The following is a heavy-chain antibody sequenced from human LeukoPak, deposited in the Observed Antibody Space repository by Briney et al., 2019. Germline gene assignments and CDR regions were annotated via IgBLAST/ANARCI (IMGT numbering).Heavy chain of an antibody. Sequence: GGSLRLSCAASGFTFSSYSMNWVRQAPGKGLEWVSSMSSSSSYIYYADSVKGRFTISRDNAKNSLYLQMNSLRAEDTAVYYCARDRDYGDHFDDAFDIWGQGTMVTVSS. D-gene: IGHD4-17*01. V-gene: IGHV3-21*01. CDR2: MSSSSSYI. CDR3: ARDRDYGDHFDDAFDI. CDR1: GFTFSSYS. J-gene: IGHJ3*02.